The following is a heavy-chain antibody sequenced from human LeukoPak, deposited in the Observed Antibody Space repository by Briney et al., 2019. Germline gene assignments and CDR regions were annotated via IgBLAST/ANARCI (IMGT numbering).Heavy chain of an antibody. V-gene: IGHV1-69*05. J-gene: IGHJ5*02. CDR2: IIPIVGTA. D-gene: IGHD6-19*01. CDR1: GGTFSSYA. Sequence: SVKLSCKASGGTFSSYAISWVRQAPGQSLEWMGRIIPIVGTANYAHKLQGRVTITTDESTSTAYMELSSLRSEDTAVYYCARDSGMAVAGRTWGQGTLVTVSS. CDR3: ARDSGMAVAGRT.